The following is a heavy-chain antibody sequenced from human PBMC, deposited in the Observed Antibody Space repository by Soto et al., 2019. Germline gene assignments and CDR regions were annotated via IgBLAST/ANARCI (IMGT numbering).Heavy chain of an antibody. D-gene: IGHD1-7*01. CDR3: AGPPELTRIYYYYGMDV. V-gene: IGHV1-69*12. CDR1: GGTFSSYA. J-gene: IGHJ6*02. CDR2: IIPIFGKA. Sequence: QVQLVQSGAEVKKPGSSVKVSCKASGGTFSSYAISWVRQAPGQGLEWMGGIIPIFGKADYAQKFPGRVTITADESTSTAYMELSSLRSEDTAVYYCAGPPELTRIYYYYGMDVWGQGTTVTVSS.